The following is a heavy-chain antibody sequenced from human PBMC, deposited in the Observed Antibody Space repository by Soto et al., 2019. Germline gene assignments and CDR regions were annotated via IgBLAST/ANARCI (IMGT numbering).Heavy chain of an antibody. CDR3: ARGSSRWDY. V-gene: IGHV4-4*07. Sequence: SETLSLTCTVSGGSISSFYWSWIRQPAGKGLEWIGRIYSGGGNNYNPSLKSRVTMSIDTSKNQFSLRLSSVTAADTAMYYCARGSSRWDYWGQGTLVTVSA. CDR2: IYSGGGN. J-gene: IGHJ4*02. CDR1: GGSISSFY. D-gene: IGHD6-13*01.